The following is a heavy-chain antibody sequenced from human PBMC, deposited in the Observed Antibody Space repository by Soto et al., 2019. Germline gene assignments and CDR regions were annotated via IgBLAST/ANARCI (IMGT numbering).Heavy chain of an antibody. Sequence: GGSLRLSCAASGFTSGNFAMNWVRQAPGKGLEWISSISDPGTSTYYANSVKGRFSMSRDNSKNTLFLQMNRLRADDTAVYFCAKSLVTPSDAFDLWGRGTLVTASS. V-gene: IGHV3-23*01. CDR3: AKSLVTPSDAFDL. D-gene: IGHD2-21*02. J-gene: IGHJ3*01. CDR1: GFTSGNFA. CDR2: ISDPGTST.